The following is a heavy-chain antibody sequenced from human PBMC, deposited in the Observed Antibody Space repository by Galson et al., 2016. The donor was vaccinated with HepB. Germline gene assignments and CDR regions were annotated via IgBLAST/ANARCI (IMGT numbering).Heavy chain of an antibody. CDR2: IYISGST. D-gene: IGHD2-8*02. V-gene: IGHV4-61*02. CDR1: GGSISSDSFY. Sequence: TLSLTCTVSGGSISSDSFYWSWIRQPAGKGLEWIGRIYISGSTNYNPSLKSRVTISVDTSKNQFSLKLTSVTAADTAVYYCARDCTGGTCKFAGYDAFDIWGQGTTVTVSS. J-gene: IGHJ3*02. CDR3: ARDCTGGTCKFAGYDAFDI.